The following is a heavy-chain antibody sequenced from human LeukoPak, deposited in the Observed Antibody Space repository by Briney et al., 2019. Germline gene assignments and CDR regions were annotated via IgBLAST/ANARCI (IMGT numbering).Heavy chain of an antibody. CDR2: IYTGGST. CDR3: AREPHLGRTAFDI. Sequence: GGSLRLSCAASGFTVSSNYMSWVRQAPGKGLEWVSVIYTGGSTYYADSVKGRFIISRDNSKNTLYLQMNSLRAEDTAVYYCAREPHLGRTAFDIWGQGTMVTVSS. J-gene: IGHJ3*02. V-gene: IGHV3-66*01. CDR1: GFTVSSNY. D-gene: IGHD3-10*01.